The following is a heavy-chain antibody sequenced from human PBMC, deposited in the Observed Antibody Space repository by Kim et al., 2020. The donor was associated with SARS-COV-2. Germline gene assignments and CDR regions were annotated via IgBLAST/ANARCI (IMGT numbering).Heavy chain of an antibody. D-gene: IGHD3-10*01. J-gene: IGHJ4*02. Sequence: GGSLRLSCAASGFTCSSYSMNWVRQAPGKGLEWVSYISSSSSTIYYADSVKGRFTISRDNAKNSLYLQMNSLRDEDTAVYYCARARPYYYGSGSYYYFDYWGQGPLGTVSS. CDR2: ISSSSSTI. CDR1: GFTCSSYS. V-gene: IGHV3-48*02. CDR3: ARARPYYYGSGSYYYFDY.